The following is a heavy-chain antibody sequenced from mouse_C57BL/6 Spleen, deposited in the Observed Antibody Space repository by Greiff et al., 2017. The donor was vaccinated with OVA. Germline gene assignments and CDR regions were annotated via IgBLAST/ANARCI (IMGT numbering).Heavy chain of an antibody. V-gene: IGHV1-72*01. D-gene: IGHD2-5*01. CDR3: ARQGYSNLYAMDY. CDR2: IDPNSGGT. J-gene: IGHJ4*01. CDR1: GYAFSSYW. Sequence: QVQLQQSGAELVKPGASVKISCKASGYAFSSYWMNWVKQRPGKGLEWIGRIDPNSGGTKYNEKFKSKATLTVDKPSSTAYMQLSSLTSEDSAVYYCARQGYSNLYAMDYWGQGTSVTVSS.